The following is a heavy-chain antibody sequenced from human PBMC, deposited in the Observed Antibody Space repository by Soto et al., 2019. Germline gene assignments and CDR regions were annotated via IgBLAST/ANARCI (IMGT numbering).Heavy chain of an antibody. Sequence: QVQLVESGGVLVKPGGSLRLSCAASGFTFSDYYMSWFRRAPGKGLEWLSYIDSGSRYKNYADSVKGRSTISRDNAQNTRHFELNSLKVDDTATYFCARRLLYGGDPPPSAYWGQGTGVTVSS. CDR3: ARRLLYGGDPPPSAY. D-gene: IGHD3-10*01. J-gene: IGHJ4*02. V-gene: IGHV3-11*05. CDR2: IDSGSRYK. CDR1: GFTFSDYY.